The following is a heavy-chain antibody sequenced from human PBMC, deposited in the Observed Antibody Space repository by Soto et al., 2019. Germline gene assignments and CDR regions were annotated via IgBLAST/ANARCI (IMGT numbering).Heavy chain of an antibody. J-gene: IGHJ6*02. CDR2: ISYDGSNK. D-gene: IGHD3-10*01. CDR1: GFTFSSYG. Sequence: GGSLRLSCAASGFTFSSYGMHWVRQAPGKGLEWVAVISYDGSNKYYADSVKGRFTISRDNSKNTLYLQMNSLRAEDTAVYYCAKDRGSNTGYYYYGMDVWGQGTTVTVSS. CDR3: AKDRGSNTGYYYYGMDV. V-gene: IGHV3-30*18.